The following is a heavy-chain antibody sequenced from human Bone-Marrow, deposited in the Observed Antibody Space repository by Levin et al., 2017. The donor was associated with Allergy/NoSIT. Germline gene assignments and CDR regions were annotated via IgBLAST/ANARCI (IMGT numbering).Heavy chain of an antibody. D-gene: IGHD3-22*01. CDR1: GFTFSNYA. CDR2: ISGSGGVT. V-gene: IGHV3-23*01. J-gene: IGHJ4*02. CDR3: AKDFAGVIPDFFDF. Sequence: LSLTCAASGFTFSNYAMSWVRQPPGKGLEWVSGISGSGGVTYYADSVKGRFTISRDNSKNTLYLQMNSLRAEDTAVYYCAKDFAGVIPDFFDFWGQGTLVTVSS.